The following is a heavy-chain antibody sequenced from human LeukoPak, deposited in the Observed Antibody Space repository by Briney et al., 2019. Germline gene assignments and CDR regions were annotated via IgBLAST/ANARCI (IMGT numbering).Heavy chain of an antibody. CDR3: ARVQRGIAVALDY. CDR1: GFTFSSYS. D-gene: IGHD6-19*01. V-gene: IGHV3-48*04. J-gene: IGHJ4*02. Sequence: GGSLRLSCAASGFTFSSYSMNWVRQAPGKGLEWVSYISTTGSSIYYADSVKGRFTISRDNVKNLPYLQMNILRAEDTAVYYCARVQRGIAVALDYWGQGTLATVSS. CDR2: ISTTGSSI.